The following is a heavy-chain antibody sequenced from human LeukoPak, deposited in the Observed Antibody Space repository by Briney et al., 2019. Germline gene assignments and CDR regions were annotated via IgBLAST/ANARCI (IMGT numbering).Heavy chain of an antibody. J-gene: IGHJ4*02. D-gene: IGHD3-3*01. Sequence: GGSLRLSCAASGFTFSSYWMSWVRQAPGKGLEWVANIKQDGSEKYYVDSVKGRFTISRDNAKNSLYPQMNSLRAEDTAVYYCARVYYDFWSGYSPTFDYWGQGTLVTVSS. CDR2: IKQDGSEK. CDR1: GFTFSSYW. CDR3: ARVYYDFWSGYSPTFDY. V-gene: IGHV3-7*01.